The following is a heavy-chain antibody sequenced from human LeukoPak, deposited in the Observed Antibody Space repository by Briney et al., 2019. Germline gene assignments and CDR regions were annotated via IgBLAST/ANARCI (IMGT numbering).Heavy chain of an antibody. J-gene: IGHJ4*02. CDR3: ARASIAAAGYYFDY. D-gene: IGHD6-13*01. CDR1: GFTFSTYA. V-gene: IGHV3-23*01. CDR2: ISSSGHST. Sequence: PGGSLRLSCAASGFTFSTYAMSWVRQAPGKGLEWVSVISSSGHSTHYADSVKGRFTISRDNSKNTLYLQMDSLRAEDTAVYYCARASIAAAGYYFDYWSQGTLVTVSS.